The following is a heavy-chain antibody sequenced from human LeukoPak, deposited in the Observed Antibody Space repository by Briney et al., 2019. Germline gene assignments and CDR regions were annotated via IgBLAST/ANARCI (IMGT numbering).Heavy chain of an antibody. CDR3: AKDIDYYDSSMDAFDI. CDR1: GFNFNTFW. CDR2: IKEDGSEE. D-gene: IGHD3-22*01. V-gene: IGHV3-7*03. Sequence: GGSLRLSCAASGFNFNTFWMTWVRQAPGKGLEWVANIKEDGSEEYYVDSVKGRFTISRDNAKNSLYLQMNSLRAEDTALYYCAKDIDYYDSSMDAFDIWGQGTMVTVSS. J-gene: IGHJ3*02.